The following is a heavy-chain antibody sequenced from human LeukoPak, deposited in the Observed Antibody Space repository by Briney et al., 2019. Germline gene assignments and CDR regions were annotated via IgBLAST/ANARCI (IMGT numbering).Heavy chain of an antibody. J-gene: IGHJ4*02. CDR1: GFSFSDYY. D-gene: IGHD1-26*01. CDR2: ITSSGSNI. Sequence: GGSLRLSCAASGFSFSDYYMNWIRQAPGKGLEWISFITSSGSNIFYADSVKGRFTMSRDTTKNSLYLQMNSLRAEDTAVYYCARDGEHDAGFDYWGQGTLVTVSS. V-gene: IGHV3-11*01. CDR3: ARDGEHDAGFDY.